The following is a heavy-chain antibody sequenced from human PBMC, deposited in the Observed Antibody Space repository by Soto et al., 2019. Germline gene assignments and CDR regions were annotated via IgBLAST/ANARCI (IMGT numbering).Heavy chain of an antibody. D-gene: IGHD3-22*01. J-gene: IGHJ4*02. CDR3: ARVDSSGSFDY. Sequence: GASVKVSCKASGYTFTGYYMHWVRQAPGQGLEWMGWVNPDSGGTNYAQKFQGRVTMTRDTSISTAYMELSRLRSDDTAVYYCARVDSSGSFDYWGQGTLVTVSS. CDR2: VNPDSGGT. CDR1: GYTFTGYY. V-gene: IGHV1-2*02.